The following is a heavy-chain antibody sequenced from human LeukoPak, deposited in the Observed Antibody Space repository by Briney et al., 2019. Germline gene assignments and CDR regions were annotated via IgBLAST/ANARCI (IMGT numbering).Heavy chain of an antibody. J-gene: IGHJ1*01. V-gene: IGHV3-66*01. CDR3: ANSAMGYSYGYGQSREYFQH. CDR2: IYSGGST. Sequence: QSGGSLRLSCAASGFTVSSNYMSWVRQAPGKGLEWVSVIYSGGSTYYADSVKGRFTISRDNSKNTLYLQMNSLRAEDTAVYYCANSAMGYSYGYGQSREYFQHWGQGTLVTVSS. CDR1: GFTVSSNY. D-gene: IGHD5-18*01.